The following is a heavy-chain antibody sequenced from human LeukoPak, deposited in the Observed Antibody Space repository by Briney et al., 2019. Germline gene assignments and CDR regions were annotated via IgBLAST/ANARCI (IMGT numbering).Heavy chain of an antibody. V-gene: IGHV3-23*01. CDR2: ISDSGSST. J-gene: IGHJ3*02. CDR1: GFTFSNYA. Sequence: GGSLRLSCAASGFTFSNYAMSWVRLAPGRGLEWVSSISDSGSSTYHADSVKGRFTISRENSKNRLYLQMSSLRAEDTAVYYCALYCSSGDCYSVGGAFDIWGQGTMVTVSS. D-gene: IGHD2-15*01. CDR3: ALYCSSGDCYSVGGAFDI.